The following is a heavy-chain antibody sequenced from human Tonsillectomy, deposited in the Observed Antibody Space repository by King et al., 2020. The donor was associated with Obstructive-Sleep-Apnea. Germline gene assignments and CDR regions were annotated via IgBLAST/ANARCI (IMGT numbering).Heavy chain of an antibody. CDR3: ARQDSGSYPYYYYGMDV. CDR2: IYPGDSDT. V-gene: IGHV5-51*01. Sequence: VQLVESGAEVKKPGESLKISCKGSGYSFTSYWIGWVRQMPGKGLEWMGIIYPGDSDTRYSPSFQGQVTISADKSISTAYLQWSSLKASDTAMYYCARQDSGSYPYYYYGMDVWGQGTTVTVSS. CDR1: GYSFTSYW. J-gene: IGHJ6*02. D-gene: IGHD1-26*01.